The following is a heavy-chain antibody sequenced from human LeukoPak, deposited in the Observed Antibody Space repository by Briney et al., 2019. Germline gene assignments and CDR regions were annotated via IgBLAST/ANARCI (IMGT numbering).Heavy chain of an antibody. CDR1: GFTISDHH. CDR3: ARVHYDSSGYYWGYYYYYGMDV. CDR2: IKQDGSEK. Sequence: GGSLRLSCEASGFTISDHHIDWVRQAPGKGLEWVANIKQDGSEKHYVDSVKGRFTISRDNAKNSLYLQMNSLRAEDTAVYYCARVHYDSSGYYWGYYYYYGMDVWGQGTTVTVSS. V-gene: IGHV3-7*01. D-gene: IGHD3-22*01. J-gene: IGHJ6*02.